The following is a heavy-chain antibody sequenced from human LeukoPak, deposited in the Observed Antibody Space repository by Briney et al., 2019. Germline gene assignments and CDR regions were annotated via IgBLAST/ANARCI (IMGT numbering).Heavy chain of an antibody. D-gene: IGHD4-23*01. CDR1: GFTFSSYS. CDR3: ASLADYGGNRG. J-gene: IGHJ4*02. Sequence: GGSLRLSCAASGFTFSSYSMNWVRQAPGKGLEWVSSISSSSSYIHYADSVKGRFTISRDNAKNSLYLQMNSLRAEDTAVYYCASLADYGGNRGWGQGTLVTVSS. CDR2: ISSSSSYI. V-gene: IGHV3-21*01.